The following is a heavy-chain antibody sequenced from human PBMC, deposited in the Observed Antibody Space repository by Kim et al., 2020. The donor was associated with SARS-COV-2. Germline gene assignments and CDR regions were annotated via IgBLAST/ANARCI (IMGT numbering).Heavy chain of an antibody. CDR3: ARLPPTTVTTYNWFDP. Sequence: GESLKISCKGSGYSFTSYWIGWVRQMPEKGLEWMGIIYCGDSDTRYSPSFQGQVTISVDRSISTAYLQWSSLKASDTAMYYCARLPPTTVTTYNWFDPWGQGTLVTVSS. V-gene: IGHV5-51*01. J-gene: IGHJ5*02. CDR1: GYSFTSYW. CDR2: IYCGDSDT. D-gene: IGHD4-17*01.